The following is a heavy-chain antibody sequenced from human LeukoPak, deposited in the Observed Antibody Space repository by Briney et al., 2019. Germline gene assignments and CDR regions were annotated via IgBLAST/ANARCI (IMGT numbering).Heavy chain of an antibody. CDR2: IKPDGSEK. CDR1: GFTFSTYW. D-gene: IGHD3-10*01. Sequence: PGGSLRLSCAASGFTFSTYWMSWVRQAPGKGLEWVANIKPDGSEKYYVDSVKGRFTISRDNAKISLYLQMTSLRAEDTAVYYCARYGSSGTQDYWGQGTLVTVSS. CDR3: ARYGSSGTQDY. J-gene: IGHJ4*02. V-gene: IGHV3-7*04.